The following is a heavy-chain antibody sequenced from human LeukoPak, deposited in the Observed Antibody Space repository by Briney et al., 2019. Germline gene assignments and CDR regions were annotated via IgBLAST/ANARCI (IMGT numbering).Heavy chain of an antibody. CDR2: IYYSGST. CDR3: ARSGYYYDSLDY. J-gene: IGHJ4*02. D-gene: IGHD3-22*01. V-gene: IGHV4-59*08. CDR1: GGSISSYY. Sequence: SETLSLTCTVSGGSISSYYWSWIRQPPGKGLEWIGYIYYSGSTNYNPSLKSRVTISVDTSKNQFSLKLSSATAADTAVYYGARSGYYYDSLDYWGQGALVTVSS.